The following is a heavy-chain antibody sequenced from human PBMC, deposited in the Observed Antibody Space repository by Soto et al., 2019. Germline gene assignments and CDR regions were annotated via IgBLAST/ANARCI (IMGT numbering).Heavy chain of an antibody. J-gene: IGHJ4*02. V-gene: IGHV3-23*01. CDR2: ISGSGGST. D-gene: IGHD3-22*01. Sequence: VQLLESGGDLLQPGGSLRLSCVASGFTFSNYAMTWVRQAPGKGLEWVSVISGSGGSTYYADSVKGRFTISRDTSKNTLYLQMNNLRADDTALYYCAKGTSYYDSSGFDYWGQGTLVTVSS. CDR3: AKGTSYYDSSGFDY. CDR1: GFTFSNYA.